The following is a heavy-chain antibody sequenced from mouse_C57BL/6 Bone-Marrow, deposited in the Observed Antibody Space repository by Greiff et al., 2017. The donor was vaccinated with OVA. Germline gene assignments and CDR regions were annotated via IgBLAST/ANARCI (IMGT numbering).Heavy chain of an antibody. J-gene: IGHJ1*03. D-gene: IGHD1-1*01. CDR2: ISDGGSYT. Sequence: EVQVVESGGGLVKPGGSLKLSCAASGFTFSSYAMSWVRQTPEKRLEWVATISDGGSYTYYPDNVKGRFTNSRDNAKNNLYLQMSHLKSEDTAMCYCARQRGAGRSAYWYFDVWGTGTTVTVSS. CDR1: GFTFSSYA. V-gene: IGHV5-4*01. CDR3: ARQRGAGRSAYWYFDV.